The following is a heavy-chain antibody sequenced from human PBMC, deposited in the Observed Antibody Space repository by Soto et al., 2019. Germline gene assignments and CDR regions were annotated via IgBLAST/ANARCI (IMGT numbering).Heavy chain of an antibody. CDR3: AREGGGFHIAVATPTGNYFDY. V-gene: IGHV3-33*01. CDR1: GFTFSSYG. J-gene: IGHJ4*02. Sequence: GGSLRLSCAASGFTFSSYGMHWVRQAPGKGLEWVAVIWYDGSNKYYADSVKGRFTISRDNSKNTLYLQMNSLRAEDTAVYYCAREGGGFHIAVATPTGNYFDYWGQGTLVTVSS. D-gene: IGHD6-19*01. CDR2: IWYDGSNK.